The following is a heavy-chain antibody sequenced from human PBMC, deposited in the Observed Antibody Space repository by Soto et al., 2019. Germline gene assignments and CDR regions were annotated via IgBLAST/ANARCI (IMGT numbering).Heavy chain of an antibody. CDR1: GFTFSSYS. J-gene: IGHJ4*02. Sequence: EVQLVESGGGLVKPGGSLRLSCAASGFTFSSYSMNWVRQAPGKGLEWVSSISSSSYIYYADSVKGRFTISRDNAKNSLYLQMNSMRAEDTAVYYCASDYDSSGYYGDIDYWGQGTLVTVSS. V-gene: IGHV3-21*01. CDR2: ISSSSYI. CDR3: ASDYDSSGYYGDIDY. D-gene: IGHD3-22*01.